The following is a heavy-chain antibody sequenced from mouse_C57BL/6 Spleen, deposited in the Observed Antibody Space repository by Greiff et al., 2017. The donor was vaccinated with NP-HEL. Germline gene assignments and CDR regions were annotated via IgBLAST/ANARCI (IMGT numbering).Heavy chain of an antibody. CDR2: IYPGSGST. CDR1: GYTFTSYW. J-gene: IGHJ2*01. Sequence: QVQLQQPGAELVKPGASVKMSCKASGYTFTSYWITWVKQRPGQGLEWIGDIYPGSGSTNYNEKFKSKATLTVDTSSSTAYMQLSSLTSEDSAVYYCARTHYYCGSSLDYWGQGTTLTVSS. D-gene: IGHD1-1*01. V-gene: IGHV1-55*01. CDR3: ARTHYYCGSSLDY.